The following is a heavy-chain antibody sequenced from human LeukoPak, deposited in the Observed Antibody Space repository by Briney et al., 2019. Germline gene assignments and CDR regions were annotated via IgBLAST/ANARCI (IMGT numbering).Heavy chain of an antibody. CDR1: GFTVSSNY. CDR3: AKDSPYSGYDY. D-gene: IGHD5-12*01. J-gene: IGHJ4*02. V-gene: IGHV3-23*01. Sequence: GGSLRLSCAASGFTVSSNYMSWVRQAPGKGLEWVSAISGSGGSTYYADSVKGRFTISRDNSKNTLYLQMNSLRAEDTAVYYCAKDSPYSGYDYWGQGTLVTVSS. CDR2: ISGSGGST.